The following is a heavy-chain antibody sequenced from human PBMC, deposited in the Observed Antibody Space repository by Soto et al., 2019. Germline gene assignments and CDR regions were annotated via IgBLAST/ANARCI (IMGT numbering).Heavy chain of an antibody. V-gene: IGHV4-59*01. CDR3: ARVARTGQYYFDF. J-gene: IGHJ4*02. Sequence: QVQLQESGPGLVKPSETLVLPRTCSGCSIHFYYLTWVRPPPGEGLEWMGYIYYTWSTNYNPSLKSRVSISVDTSKNQFSLKLSSVTAADTAVYYCARVARTGQYYFDFWGQGALVTVSS. CDR2: IYYTWST. D-gene: IGHD1-1*01. CDR1: GCSIHFYY.